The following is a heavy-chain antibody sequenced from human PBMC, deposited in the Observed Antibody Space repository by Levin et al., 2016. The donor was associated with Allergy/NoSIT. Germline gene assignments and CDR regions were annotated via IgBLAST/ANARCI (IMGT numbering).Heavy chain of an antibody. CDR1: GFSFSSYA. D-gene: IGHD3-9*01. V-gene: IGHV3-23*01. CDR3: ATRPPPYYDVLTGYLDY. J-gene: IGHJ4*02. CDR2: FSNRGDRT. Sequence: GGSLRLSCEASGFSFSSYAMSWVRQAPGKGLEWVSAFSNRGDRTYYADSVKGRFTISRDNSKNTLYLQMNSLKTEDTAVYYCATRPPPYYDVLTGYLDYWGQGTLVTVSS.